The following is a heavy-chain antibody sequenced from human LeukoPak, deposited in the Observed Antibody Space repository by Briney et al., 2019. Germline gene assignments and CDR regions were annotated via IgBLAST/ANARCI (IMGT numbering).Heavy chain of an antibody. J-gene: IGHJ4*02. CDR3: ARNYYDSSGQSY. CDR1: GFTVSSNY. CDR2: IYSGGST. D-gene: IGHD3-22*01. Sequence: GGSLRLSCAASGFTVSSNYMSWVRQAPGKGLEWVSVIYSGGSTYYADSVKGRFTISRDNSKNTLYLQMNSLRAEDTAVYYCARNYYDSSGQSYGGQGTLVTVSS. V-gene: IGHV3-66*01.